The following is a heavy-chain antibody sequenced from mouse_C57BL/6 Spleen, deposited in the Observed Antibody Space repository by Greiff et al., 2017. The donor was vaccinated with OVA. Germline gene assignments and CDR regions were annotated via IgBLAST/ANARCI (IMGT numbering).Heavy chain of an antibody. CDR1: GYAFSSYW. CDR3: ARGGYPYAMDY. CDR2: IYPGDGDT. V-gene: IGHV1-80*01. Sequence: VQLQQSGAELVKPGASVKISCKASGYAFSSYWMNWVKQRPGKGLEWIGQIYPGDGDTNYNGKFKGKATLTADKSSSTAYMQLSSLTSEDSAVYFCARGGYPYAMDYWGQGTSVTVSS. J-gene: IGHJ4*01.